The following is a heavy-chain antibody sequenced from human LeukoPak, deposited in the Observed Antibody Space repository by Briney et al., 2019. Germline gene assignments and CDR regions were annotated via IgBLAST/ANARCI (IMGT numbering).Heavy chain of an antibody. CDR1: GGSISSSSYY. CDR3: ARGPSGSYYLGEVQKFDY. Sequence: SETLSLTCTVSGGSISSSSYYWGWIRQPPGKGLEWIGSIYYSGSTYYNPSLKSRVTISVDTSKNQFSLKLSSVTAVDTAVYYCARGPSGSYYLGEVQKFDYWGQGTLVTVSS. V-gene: IGHV4-39*01. J-gene: IGHJ4*02. CDR2: IYYSGST. D-gene: IGHD1-26*01.